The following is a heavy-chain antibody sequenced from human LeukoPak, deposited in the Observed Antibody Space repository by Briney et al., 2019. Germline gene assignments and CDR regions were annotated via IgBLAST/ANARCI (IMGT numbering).Heavy chain of an antibody. D-gene: IGHD2-2*01. J-gene: IGHJ6*04. Sequence: GGSLRLSCAASGFAFDDYAMHWVRQAPGKGLEWVSLISWDGGSTYYADSVKGRFTISRDNSKNSLYLQMNSLRAEDTALYYCAKASMGSCSSTSCYEAHYGMDVWGKGTTVTVSS. V-gene: IGHV3-43D*04. CDR3: AKASMGSCSSTSCYEAHYGMDV. CDR1: GFAFDDYA. CDR2: ISWDGGST.